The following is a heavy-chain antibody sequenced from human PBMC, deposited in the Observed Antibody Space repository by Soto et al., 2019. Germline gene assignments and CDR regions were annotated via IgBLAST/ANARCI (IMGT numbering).Heavy chain of an antibody. CDR2: VKSKSNGGTV. V-gene: IGHV3-15*01. J-gene: IGHJ4*02. CDR1: GFTFSSYG. Sequence: GGSRRLSCAASGFTFSSYGMHWVRQAPGKGLEWVGRVKSKSNGGTVDYAAPVKGRFAISRDDSKNTLYLHMNNLTTEDTAVYYCTTEMLPVPRGVSFYHEHWGQGTRVTVSS. D-gene: IGHD3-16*01. CDR3: TTEMLPVPRGVSFYHEH.